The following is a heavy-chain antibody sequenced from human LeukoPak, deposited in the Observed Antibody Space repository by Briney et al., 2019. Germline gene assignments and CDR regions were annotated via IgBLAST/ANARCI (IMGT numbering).Heavy chain of an antibody. J-gene: IGHJ6*03. Sequence: GGSLRLSCAASGFNFGSYSMTWVRQAPGKGLEWVSAISGSGGSTYYADSVKGRFTISRDNSKNTLYLQMNSLRAEDTAVYYCAKRKTRFGELDILMDVWGKGTTVTISS. V-gene: IGHV3-23*01. D-gene: IGHD3-10*01. CDR2: ISGSGGST. CDR3: AKRKTRFGELDILMDV. CDR1: GFNFGSYS.